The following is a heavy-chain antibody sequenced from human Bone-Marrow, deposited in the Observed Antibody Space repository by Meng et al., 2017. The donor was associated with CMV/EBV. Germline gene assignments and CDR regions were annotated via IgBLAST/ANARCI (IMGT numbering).Heavy chain of an antibody. D-gene: IGHD1-26*01. CDR3: APGFRSWSGSYSS. V-gene: IGHV4-34*01. Sequence: QGQLLQWVEGLLKPSGTLSLTCGVYGAPFSGYWSWVRQPPGKGLEWIGEITHSGSTNYNVSLKSRVTISIDTSKNQFSLKLSSVTATDTAVYYCAPGFRSWSGSYSSWGQGTLVTVSS. CDR1: GAPFSGY. CDR2: ITHSGST. J-gene: IGHJ4*02.